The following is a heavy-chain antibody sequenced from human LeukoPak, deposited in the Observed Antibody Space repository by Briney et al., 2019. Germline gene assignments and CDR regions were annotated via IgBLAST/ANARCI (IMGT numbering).Heavy chain of an antibody. CDR1: GGSISSSSYY. CDR2: IYYSGST. J-gene: IGHJ6*02. D-gene: IGHD3-22*01. Sequence: PSETLSLTCTVSGGSISSSSYYWGWIRQPPGKWLEWIVSIYYSGSTYYNPSLKSRVTISVDTSKNQFSLKLSSVTAADTAVYYCARDYYDSSGYYSPSYWYGMDVWGQGTTVTVSS. CDR3: ARDYYDSSGYYSPSYWYGMDV. V-gene: IGHV4-39*07.